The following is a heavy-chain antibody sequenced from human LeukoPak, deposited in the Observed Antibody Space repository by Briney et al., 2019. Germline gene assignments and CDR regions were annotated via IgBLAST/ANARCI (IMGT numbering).Heavy chain of an antibody. J-gene: IGHJ3*02. CDR2: ISGSGANT. D-gene: IGHD6-13*01. Sequence: GGSLRLSCAASGFTFSTYAMSWVRQAPGKGLEWVSTISGSGANTYYADSVRGRFTISRDNAKNSLYLQMNSLRAEDTAVYYCARDGRAAASDIWGQGTMVTVSS. V-gene: IGHV3-23*01. CDR1: GFTFSTYA. CDR3: ARDGRAAASDI.